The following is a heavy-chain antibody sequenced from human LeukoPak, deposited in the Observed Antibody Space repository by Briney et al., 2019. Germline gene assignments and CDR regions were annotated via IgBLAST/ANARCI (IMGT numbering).Heavy chain of an antibody. CDR2: IYTSGST. V-gene: IGHV4-4*07. D-gene: IGHD6-6*01. J-gene: IGHJ4*02. Sequence: KASETLSLTCTVSGGSISNYYWSWIRQPAGKGLEWIGRIYTSGSTNYNPSLKSRVTMSVDTSKNQFSLKLSSVTAADTAVYYCARGYSSSGDSDYWGQGTLVTVSS. CDR1: GGSISNYY. CDR3: ARGYSSSGDSDY.